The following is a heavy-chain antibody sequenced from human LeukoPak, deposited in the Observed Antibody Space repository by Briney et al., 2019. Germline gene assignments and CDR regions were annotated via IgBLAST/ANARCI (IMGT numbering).Heavy chain of an antibody. CDR1: KFTFSSYA. CDR2: ISGSGGST. CDR3: AKDHESGYDYVWGSYRYSFAY. V-gene: IGHV3-23*01. Sequence: GGSLRLSCAASKFTFSSYAMSWVRQAPGKGLEWVSTISGSGGSTYYADSVKGRFTISRDNSENTLYLQMNSLRAEDTAVYYCAKDHESGYDYVWGSYRYSFAYWGQGTLVTVSS. J-gene: IGHJ4*02. D-gene: IGHD3-16*02.